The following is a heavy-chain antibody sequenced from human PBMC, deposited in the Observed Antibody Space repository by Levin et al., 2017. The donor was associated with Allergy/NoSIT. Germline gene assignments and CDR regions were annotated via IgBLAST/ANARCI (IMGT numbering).Heavy chain of an antibody. CDR1: GGSISSSISY. D-gene: IGHD3-9*01. CDR3: ARRCYAILTGYYNFDY. CDR2: IYNSGST. J-gene: IGHJ4*02. Sequence: SETLSLTCTVSGGSISSSISYWGWIRQAPGKGLEWIGSIYNSGSTYYNPSLKSRVTTSVDTSKNQFPLKLSSVTAADTAVYYCARRCYAILTGYYNFDYWGQGTLVTVSS. V-gene: IGHV4-39*01.